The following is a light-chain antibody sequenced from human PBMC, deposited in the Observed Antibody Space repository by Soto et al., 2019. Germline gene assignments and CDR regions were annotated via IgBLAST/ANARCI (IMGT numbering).Light chain of an antibody. CDR3: NSYTTSSTWV. J-gene: IGLJ3*02. Sequence: QSALTQPASASGSPGQSITISCTGTSSDVGGYNYVSWYQQHPGKAPKLMIYEVSNRPSGVSDRFSGSKSGNTASLTISGLQAEDEADYYCNSYTTSSTWVFGGGTKVTVL. CDR1: SSDVGGYNY. V-gene: IGLV2-14*01. CDR2: EVS.